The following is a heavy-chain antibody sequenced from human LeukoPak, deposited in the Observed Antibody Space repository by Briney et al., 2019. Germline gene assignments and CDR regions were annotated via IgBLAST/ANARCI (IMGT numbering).Heavy chain of an antibody. J-gene: IGHJ3*02. D-gene: IGHD3-22*01. V-gene: IGHV5-51*01. CDR3: ARLSSPDITMIVVEGGAFDI. CDR1: GYSFTSYW. Sequence: GESLMISCKGSGYSFTSYWIGWVRQMPGKGLEWMGIIYPGDSDTRYSPSFQGQVTISADKSISTAYLQWSSLKASDTAMYYCARLSSPDITMIVVEGGAFDIWGQGTMVNVSS. CDR2: IYPGDSDT.